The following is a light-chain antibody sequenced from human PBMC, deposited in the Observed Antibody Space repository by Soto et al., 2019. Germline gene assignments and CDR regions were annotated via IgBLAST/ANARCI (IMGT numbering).Light chain of an antibody. CDR3: QQEYI. J-gene: IGKJ3*01. CDR1: QSISSY. CDR2: AAS. Sequence: DIQMTQSPSSLSASVADRVTITCRASQSISSYLNWYQQKPGKAPKLLIYAASSLQSGVPSRFSGSGSGTDFTLTISNLQPEDFATYYCQQEYIFGPGTKVDIK. V-gene: IGKV1-39*01.